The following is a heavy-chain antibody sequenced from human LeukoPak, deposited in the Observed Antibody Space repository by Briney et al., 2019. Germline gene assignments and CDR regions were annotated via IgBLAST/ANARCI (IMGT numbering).Heavy chain of an antibody. Sequence: TAGGSLRLSCAASGFTFSSYGMHWVRQAPGKGLEWVGYIYFSGSTDYKPSLRSRVSISLDTSKNEISLRLSSVTAANTAVYYCARSYNNAGYFYYGMDVWGQGTTVTVSS. V-gene: IGHV4-4*09. CDR2: IYFSGST. J-gene: IGHJ6*02. CDR3: ARSYNNAGYFYYGMDV. CDR1: GFTFSSYG. D-gene: IGHD5-24*01.